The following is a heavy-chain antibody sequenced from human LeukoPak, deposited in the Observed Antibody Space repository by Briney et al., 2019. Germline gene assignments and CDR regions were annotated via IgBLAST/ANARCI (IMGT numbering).Heavy chain of an antibody. D-gene: IGHD3-10*01. V-gene: IGHV1-46*01. CDR1: GYTFTSCY. CDR2: INPSGGST. J-gene: IGHJ5*02. CDR3: ARDRRITMVRGVTSNNWFDP. Sequence: ASVKVSCKASGYTFTSCYMHWVRQAPGQGLEWMGIINPSGGSTSYAQKFQGRVTMTRDTSTSTVYMELSSLRSEDTAVYYCARDRRITMVRGVTSNNWFDPWGQGTLVTVSS.